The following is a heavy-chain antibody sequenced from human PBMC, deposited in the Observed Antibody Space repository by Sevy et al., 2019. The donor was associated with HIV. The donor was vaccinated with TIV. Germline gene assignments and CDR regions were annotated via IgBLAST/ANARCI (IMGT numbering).Heavy chain of an antibody. V-gene: IGHV3-23*01. CDR3: AKEDFWSGYYRYWSYFDY. CDR1: GFTFSSYA. Sequence: GGSLRLSCAASGFTFSSYAMSWVRQAPGKGLEWVSAISGSGGSTYYADSVKGRFTISRDNSKNTLYLQMNSLRAEDTAVYYCAKEDFWSGYYRYWSYFDYWGQGTLVTVSS. CDR2: ISGSGGST. J-gene: IGHJ4*02. D-gene: IGHD3-3*01.